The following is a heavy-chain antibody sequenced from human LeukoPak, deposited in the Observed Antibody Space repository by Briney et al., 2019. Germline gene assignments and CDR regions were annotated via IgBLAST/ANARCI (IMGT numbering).Heavy chain of an antibody. CDR3: ARGAGDNSGTNPFDY. V-gene: IGHV4-34*01. J-gene: IGHJ4*02. Sequence: SETLSLTCAVYGGSFSDYYWSWIRQPPGEGLEWIGEINHSGSTNYDPSLKSRATISVDTSKNQFSLKLSSVTAADTAVYYCARGAGDNSGTNPFDYWGQGTLVTVSS. D-gene: IGHD1-7*01. CDR2: INHSGST. CDR1: GGSFSDYY.